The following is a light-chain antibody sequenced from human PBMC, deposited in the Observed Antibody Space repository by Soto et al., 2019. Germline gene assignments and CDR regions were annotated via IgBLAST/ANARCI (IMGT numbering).Light chain of an antibody. CDR2: HNN. V-gene: IGLV1-44*01. CDR3: AAWDDSLNAVV. CDR1: SSNVGSNT. J-gene: IGLJ2*01. Sequence: QSVLTQPPSASGTPGQRVTISCSGSSSNVGSNTVDWYQQLPGTAPKLLIYHNNQRPSGVPDRFSGSKSGTSASLAISGLQPDDEADYYCAAWDDSLNAVVFGGGTKVTVL.